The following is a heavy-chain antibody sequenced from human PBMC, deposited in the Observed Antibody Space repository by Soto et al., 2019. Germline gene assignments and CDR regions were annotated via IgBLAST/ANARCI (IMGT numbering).Heavy chain of an antibody. D-gene: IGHD3-10*01. Sequence: GGYLRLSWAASGFTFISYAMSWVLQAPWKGLEWVSAISGSGGSTYYADSVKGRFTISRDNSKNTLYLQMNSLRAEDTAVYYCAKLGGSGSYYTLGAFDIWGQGTMVTVSS. CDR1: GFTFISYA. CDR3: AKLGGSGSYYTLGAFDI. V-gene: IGHV3-23*01. J-gene: IGHJ3*02. CDR2: ISGSGGST.